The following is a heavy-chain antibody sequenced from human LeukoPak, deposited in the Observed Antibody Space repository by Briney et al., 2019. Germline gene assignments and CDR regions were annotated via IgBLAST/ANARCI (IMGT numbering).Heavy chain of an antibody. CDR2: IIPILGIA. Sequence: GASVKVSCMASGYTFNTYGISWVRQAPGQGLEWMGRIIPILGIANYAQKFQGRVTITADKSTSTAYMELSSLRSEDTAVYYCARATPYCSGGSCYGNFDYWGQGTLVTVSS. D-gene: IGHD2-15*01. CDR1: GYTFNTYG. CDR3: ARATPYCSGGSCYGNFDY. J-gene: IGHJ4*02. V-gene: IGHV1-69*04.